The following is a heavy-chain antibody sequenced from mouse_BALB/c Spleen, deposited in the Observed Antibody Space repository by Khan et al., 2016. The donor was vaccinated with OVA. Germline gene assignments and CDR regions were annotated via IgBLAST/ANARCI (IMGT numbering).Heavy chain of an antibody. CDR2: INTGGAYT. V-gene: IGHV5-6*01. Sequence: EVQLVESGGDFVRPGGSLKLSCAASGFTFSTYGMSWVRQTPDKRLEWVATINTGGAYTYYPDSVKGRFTISRDNAKNTLYLQLSSLKSEDTAIXYCGRRAYYYNREGFDYWGQGTLVTVSA. CDR3: GRRAYYYNREGFDY. D-gene: IGHD1-1*01. J-gene: IGHJ3*01. CDR1: GFTFSTYG.